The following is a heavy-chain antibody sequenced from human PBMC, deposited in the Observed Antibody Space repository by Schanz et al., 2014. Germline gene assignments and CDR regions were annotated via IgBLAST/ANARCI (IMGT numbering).Heavy chain of an antibody. Sequence: VQLLQFGGGVVQPGRSLRLSCAASGFTFSSYSMNWVRQAPGKGLEWVSSISSSSSYIYYADSVKGRFTISRDNSKNTLYLQMNSLRAEDTAVYYCAKDPSHGDYDYYFDYWGQGTLVTVSS. D-gene: IGHD3-22*01. CDR3: AKDPSHGDYDYYFDY. V-gene: IGHV3-21*04. CDR2: ISSSSSYI. J-gene: IGHJ4*02. CDR1: GFTFSSYS.